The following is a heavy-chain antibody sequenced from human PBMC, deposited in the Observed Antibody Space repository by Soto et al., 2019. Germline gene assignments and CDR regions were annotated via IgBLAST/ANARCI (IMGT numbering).Heavy chain of an antibody. CDR2: VSAYNGER. V-gene: IGHV1-18*01. D-gene: IGHD6-6*01. CDR3: SRGTSIPASGDY. CDR1: GYTFTNYG. Sequence: QVQLVQSGAEVKKPGASVKVSCKASGYTFTNYGIHWVRQAPGQGLEWLGWVSAYNGERRYAQRVQARVIMTTDTSTTTAYMELGSLRSDDTAVYYCSRGTSIPASGDYWGQGTLVTVSS. J-gene: IGHJ4*01.